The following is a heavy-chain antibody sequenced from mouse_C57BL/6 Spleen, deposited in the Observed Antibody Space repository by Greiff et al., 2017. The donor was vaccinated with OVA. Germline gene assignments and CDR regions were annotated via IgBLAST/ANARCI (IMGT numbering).Heavy chain of an antibody. Sequence: QVQLQQPGAELVMPGASVKLSCKASGYTFTSYWMHWVKQRPGQGLEWIGEIDPSDSYTNYNQKFKGKSTLTVDKSSSTAYMQLSSLTSEDSAVYYCARPLYGNYGYFDVWGTGTTVTVSS. D-gene: IGHD2-1*01. CDR2: IDPSDSYT. V-gene: IGHV1-69*01. CDR3: ARPLYGNYGYFDV. CDR1: GYTFTSYW. J-gene: IGHJ1*03.